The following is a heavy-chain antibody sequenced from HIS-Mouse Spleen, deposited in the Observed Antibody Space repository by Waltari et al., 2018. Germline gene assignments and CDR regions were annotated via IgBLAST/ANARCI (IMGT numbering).Heavy chain of an antibody. D-gene: IGHD6-13*01. V-gene: IGHV5-51*03. CDR2: IYPGDSDT. CDR1: GYSFTSYW. Sequence: EVQLVQSGAEVKKPGESLKISCKGSGYSFTSYWTGWVRLMPGKGLEWMGIIYPGDSDTRYSPSFQGQVTISADKSISTAYLQWSSLKASDTAMYYCARLRYSSSWLEYFQHWGQGTLVTVSS. CDR3: ARLRYSSSWLEYFQH. J-gene: IGHJ1*01.